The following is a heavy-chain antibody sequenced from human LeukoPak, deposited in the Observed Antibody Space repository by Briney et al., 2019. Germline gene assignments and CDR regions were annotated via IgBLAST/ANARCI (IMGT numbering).Heavy chain of an antibody. J-gene: IGHJ4*02. CDR3: AKDLRNIHYLDY. CDR1: GFTFSSYG. Sequence: PGGSLRLSCAASGFTFSSYGMHWVRQAPGKGLEWVAVISYDGSNKYYADSVKGRFTISRDNSKNTLYLQMNSLRAEDTAVYYCAKDLRNIHYLDYRGQGTLVTVSS. CDR2: ISYDGSNK. V-gene: IGHV3-30*18. D-gene: IGHD1-14*01.